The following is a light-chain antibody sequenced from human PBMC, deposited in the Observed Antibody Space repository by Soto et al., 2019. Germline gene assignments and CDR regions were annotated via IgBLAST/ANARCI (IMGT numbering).Light chain of an antibody. J-gene: IGLJ1*01. CDR2: DVG. CDR1: SSDIGDYNY. V-gene: IGLV2-14*03. Sequence: QSVLTQPASVSGSPGQSIAISCTGASSDIGDYNYVSWYLQHPGKAPKLMIYDVGSRPSGVSDRFSGSKSGNTASLTISGLQAEDEADYYCSSYTSSNTLYVFGTGTKVTVL. CDR3: SSYTSSNTLYV.